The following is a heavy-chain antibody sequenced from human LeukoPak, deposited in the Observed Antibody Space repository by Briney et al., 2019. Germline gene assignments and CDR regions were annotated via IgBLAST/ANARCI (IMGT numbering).Heavy chain of an antibody. Sequence: SETLSLTCTVSGGSISSYYWSWIRQPPGKGLEWIGYIYYSGSTNYNPSLKSRVTISVDTSKNQFSLKLSSVTAADTAVYYCARSAHYDSSGYSYLFDYWGQGTLVTVSS. D-gene: IGHD3-22*01. CDR3: ARSAHYDSSGYSYLFDY. CDR2: IYYSGST. J-gene: IGHJ4*02. V-gene: IGHV4-59*01. CDR1: GGSISSYY.